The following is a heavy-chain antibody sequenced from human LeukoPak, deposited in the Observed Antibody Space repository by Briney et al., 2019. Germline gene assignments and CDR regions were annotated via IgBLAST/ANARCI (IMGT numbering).Heavy chain of an antibody. D-gene: IGHD6-6*01. CDR3: AKDRSSSGDHYFYGLDV. CDR2: ISGSGGST. V-gene: IGHV3-23*01. J-gene: IGHJ6*02. Sequence: PGGSLRLSCAASGFIFSSYTMSWVRQAPGKGLECVSAISGSGGSTYYADSVKGRFTISRDNSKNTLYLQMNSLRAEDTAVYYCAKDRSSSGDHYFYGLDVWGQGTTVTVS. CDR1: GFIFSSYT.